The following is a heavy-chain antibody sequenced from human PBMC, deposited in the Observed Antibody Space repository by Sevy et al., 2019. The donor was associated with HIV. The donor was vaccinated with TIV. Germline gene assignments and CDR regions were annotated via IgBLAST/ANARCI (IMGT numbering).Heavy chain of an antibody. Sequence: GGSLRLSCAASGFTFSSYDMHWVRQATGKGLEWVSAIGTAGDTYYPGSVKGRFTISRENAKNSLYLQMNSLRGDDTAVYYCAKGYCSGGSCPRDYYYYGMDVWGQGTTVTVSS. CDR1: GFTFSSYD. CDR3: AKGYCSGGSCPRDYYYYGMDV. J-gene: IGHJ6*02. CDR2: IGTAGDT. D-gene: IGHD2-15*01. V-gene: IGHV3-13*01.